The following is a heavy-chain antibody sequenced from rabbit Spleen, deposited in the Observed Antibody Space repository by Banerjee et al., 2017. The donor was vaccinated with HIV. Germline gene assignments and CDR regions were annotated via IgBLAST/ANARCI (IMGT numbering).Heavy chain of an antibody. D-gene: IGHD4-2*01. J-gene: IGHJ4*01. CDR2: IDVAKSGDT. V-gene: IGHV1S40*01. CDR3: TRDAAGREDFNL. Sequence: QSLEESGGDLVKPGASLTLTCKASGLDLSSRYWICWVRQAPGKGLEWIACIDVAKSGDTYYTNWAKGRFTISKTSSTTVALQVPSLTAADTATYFCTRDAAGREDFNLWGPGTLVTV. CDR1: GLDLSSRYW.